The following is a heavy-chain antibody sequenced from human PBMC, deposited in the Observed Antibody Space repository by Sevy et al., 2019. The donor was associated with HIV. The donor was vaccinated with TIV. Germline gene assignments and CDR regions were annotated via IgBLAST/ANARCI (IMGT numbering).Heavy chain of an antibody. J-gene: IGHJ6*02. D-gene: IGHD3-9*01. CDR2: IYYSGST. CDR1: GGSVSSGSYY. Sequence: SETLSLTCTVSGGSVSSGSYYWSWIRQPPGKGLEWIGYIYYSGSTNYNPSLKSRVTISVDTSKNQFSLKLSTVTAADTVVYYCETDRGMSYDILTGYYEGYGMDVWGQGTTVTVSS. V-gene: IGHV4-61*01. CDR3: ETDRGMSYDILTGYYEGYGMDV.